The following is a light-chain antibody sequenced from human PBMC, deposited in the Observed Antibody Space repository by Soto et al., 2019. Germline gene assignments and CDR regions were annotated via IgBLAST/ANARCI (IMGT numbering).Light chain of an antibody. CDR3: LQYDNLLLT. V-gene: IGKV1-33*01. Sequence: DIQMTQSPSSLSASVGDRVTITCQASQDISNYLNWYQQKPGKAPKLLIYDASNLETGVPSRFSGSGSVTDFTFTISSLQPEDIATYYCLQYDNLLLTFGVGIKGEIK. CDR2: DAS. J-gene: IGKJ4*01. CDR1: QDISNY.